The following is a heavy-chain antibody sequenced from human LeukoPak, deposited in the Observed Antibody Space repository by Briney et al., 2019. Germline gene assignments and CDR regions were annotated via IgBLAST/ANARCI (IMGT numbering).Heavy chain of an antibody. V-gene: IGHV4-34*01. Sequence: SETLSLTCAVYGGTFSGYYWSWIRQPPGKGLEWIGEINHSGSTNYNPSLKSRVTTSLAASKNQFSLKLSSVTAADTAVYYCARGRRSSSWYPRGYYFDYWGQGTLVTVSS. CDR1: GGTFSGYY. CDR3: ARGRRSSSWYPRGYYFDY. CDR2: INHSGST. D-gene: IGHD6-13*01. J-gene: IGHJ4*02.